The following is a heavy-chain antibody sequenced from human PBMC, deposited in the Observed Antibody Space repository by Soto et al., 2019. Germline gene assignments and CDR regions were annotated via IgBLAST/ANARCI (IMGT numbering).Heavy chain of an antibody. CDR1: GFTFGSYS. CDR2: ISSSSSYI. V-gene: IGHV3-21*01. CDR3: ARPGGDGYIPNAFDI. Sequence: AGGSLRLSCAASGFTFGSYSMNWVRQAPGKGLEWVSSISSSSSYIYYADSVKGRFTISRDNAKNSLYLQMNSLRAEDTAVYYCARPGGDGYIPNAFDIWGQGTMVTVSS. J-gene: IGHJ3*02. D-gene: IGHD3-16*01.